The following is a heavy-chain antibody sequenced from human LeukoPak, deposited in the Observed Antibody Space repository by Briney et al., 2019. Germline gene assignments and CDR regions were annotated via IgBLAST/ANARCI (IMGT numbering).Heavy chain of an antibody. J-gene: IGHJ5*02. D-gene: IGHD6-13*01. CDR1: GYSFTSYW. CDR3: ARQHSSSWYGSTYNWFDP. Sequence: GESLKISCKGSGYSFTSYWIGWVRQMPGKGLEWMGIIYPGDSDTRYSPSFQGQVTISADKSISTAYLQWSSLKASDTPMYYCARQHSSSWYGSTYNWFDPWGQGTLVTVSS. V-gene: IGHV5-51*01. CDR2: IYPGDSDT.